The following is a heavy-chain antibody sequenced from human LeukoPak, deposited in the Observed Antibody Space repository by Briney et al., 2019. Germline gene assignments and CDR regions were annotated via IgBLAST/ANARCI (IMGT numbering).Heavy chain of an antibody. CDR3: ARGFKYQLLPFDY. J-gene: IGHJ4*02. CDR1: GYSFTSYW. V-gene: IGHV5-51*01. D-gene: IGHD2-2*01. Sequence: GESLKISCKGSGYSFTSYWIGWVRQMPGKGLEWMGIIYPGDSDTRYSPSFQGQVTISADKSISTAYLQWSSLKASDTATYYCARGFKYQLLPFDYWGQGTLVTVSS. CDR2: IYPGDSDT.